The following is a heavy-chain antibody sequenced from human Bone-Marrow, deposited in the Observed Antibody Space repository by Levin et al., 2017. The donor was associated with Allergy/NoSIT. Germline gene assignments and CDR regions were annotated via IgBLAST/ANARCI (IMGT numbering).Heavy chain of an antibody. D-gene: IGHD2-15*01. CDR2: IYWDDDK. CDR1: GFSLSTTGLG. V-gene: IGHV2-5*02. Sequence: QSGPTLVKPTQTLTLTCTFSGFSLSTTGLGVAWIRQPPGKALEWLAVIYWDDDKRYSPSLKGRLTITKDTSKNQVVLTMRNMDPVDTATYYCARHGGWWFDPWGQGTLVTVSS. CDR3: ARHGGWWFDP. J-gene: IGHJ5*02.